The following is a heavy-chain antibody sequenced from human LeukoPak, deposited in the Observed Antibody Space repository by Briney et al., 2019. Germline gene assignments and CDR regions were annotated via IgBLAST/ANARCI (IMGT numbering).Heavy chain of an antibody. CDR1: GGSFSGYY. Sequence: PSETLSLTCAVYGGSFSGYYWSWIRQPPGKGLEWIGEINHSGSTNYNPSLKSRVTISVDTSKNQFSLKLSSVTAADTAVYYCARKCITMIVVVRDYNWFDPWGQGTLVTVSP. CDR3: ARKCITMIVVVRDYNWFDP. D-gene: IGHD3-22*01. J-gene: IGHJ5*02. V-gene: IGHV4-34*01. CDR2: INHSGST.